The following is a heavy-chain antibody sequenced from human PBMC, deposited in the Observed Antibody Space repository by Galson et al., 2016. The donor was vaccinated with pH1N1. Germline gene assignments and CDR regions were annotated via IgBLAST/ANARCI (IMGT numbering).Heavy chain of an antibody. CDR3: ARDRTYQGSGALWA. CDR2: VIAVFGTT. D-gene: IGHD3-10*01. V-gene: IGHV1-69*13. J-gene: IGHJ5*02. Sequence: SVKVSCKASGDIFDKYAISWVRQAPGQGLEWMGRVIAVFGTTKYAQKFQGRVTITADDSTSIVYMELSSLRSEDTAVYYCARDRTYQGSGALWAWGQGSLVTVSS. CDR1: GDIFDKYA.